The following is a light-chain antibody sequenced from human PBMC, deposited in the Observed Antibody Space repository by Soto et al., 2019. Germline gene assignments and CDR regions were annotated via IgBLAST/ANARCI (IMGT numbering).Light chain of an antibody. CDR2: AAS. Sequence: AIRMTQSPSSLSASTGDRVTITCRASQGISSYLAWYQQKPGKAPKLLIYAASTLQSGVPSRFSGSGSGTDFTLTISSLQPEDFATYYCLLDFRYFWAFGQGTKVDIK. V-gene: IGKV1-8*01. CDR3: LLDFRYFWA. J-gene: IGKJ1*01. CDR1: QGISSY.